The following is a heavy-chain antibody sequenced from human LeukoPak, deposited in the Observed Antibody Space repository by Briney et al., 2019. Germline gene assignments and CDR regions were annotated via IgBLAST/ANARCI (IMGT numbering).Heavy chain of an antibody. CDR3: AKDEYYYDSGGCFDY. J-gene: IGHJ4*02. CDR1: GFTFDDYA. V-gene: IGHV3-9*01. CDR2: ISWNSGSI. Sequence: GRSLRLSCAASGFTFDDYAMHWVRQAPGKGLEWVSGISWNSGSIGYADSVKGRFTISRDNAKNSLYLQMNSLRAEDTALYYCAKDEYYYDSGGCFDYWGQGTLVTVSS. D-gene: IGHD3-22*01.